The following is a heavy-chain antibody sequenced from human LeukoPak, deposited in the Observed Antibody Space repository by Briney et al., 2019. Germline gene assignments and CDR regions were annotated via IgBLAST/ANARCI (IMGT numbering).Heavy chain of an antibody. CDR3: ARDHPPGNFYDY. V-gene: IGHV4-4*07. Sequence: LETLSLTCTVSGGSISSYYWSWIRQPAGTGQERIGRIYTSGSTNYNPSLKSRVTMSVDTSKNQFSLELSSVTAADTAVYYCARDHPPGNFYDYWGQGTLVTVSS. D-gene: IGHD2/OR15-2a*01. J-gene: IGHJ4*02. CDR2: IYTSGST. CDR1: GGSISSYY.